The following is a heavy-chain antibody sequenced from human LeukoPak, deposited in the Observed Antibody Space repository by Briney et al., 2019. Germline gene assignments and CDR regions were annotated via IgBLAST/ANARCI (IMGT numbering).Heavy chain of an antibody. V-gene: IGHV1-2*02. J-gene: IGHJ4*01. CDR1: GYTYTGYY. CDR3: ARVSTQDPIYYGAGRYDY. CDR2: INPNSGGT. D-gene: IGHD3-10*01. Sequence: ASVKVSCKASGYTYTGYYMHWVRQAPGQGLEWLGWINPNSGGTNYAQKLQGRVTMTRDTSISTAYMELSRLRSDDTAVYYCARVSTQDPIYYGAGRYDYWGQGTLVTVSS.